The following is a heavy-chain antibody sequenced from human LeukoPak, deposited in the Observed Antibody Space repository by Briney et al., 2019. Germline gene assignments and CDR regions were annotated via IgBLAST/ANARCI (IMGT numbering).Heavy chain of an antibody. V-gene: IGHV4-39*01. CDR1: GGSVSSISYF. CDR2: IYYSGSA. J-gene: IGHJ3*02. D-gene: IGHD2-2*01. CDR3: KGRHIWPSTSVFDT. Sequence: SETLSLTCGVSGGSVSSISYFWGWIRQPPGKGLQCIGSIYYSGSAYYNTSLQSRADISVDTTKNQFFLKLTLVTAANTAVYYWKGRHIWPSTSVFDTCGRGNMVTVSP.